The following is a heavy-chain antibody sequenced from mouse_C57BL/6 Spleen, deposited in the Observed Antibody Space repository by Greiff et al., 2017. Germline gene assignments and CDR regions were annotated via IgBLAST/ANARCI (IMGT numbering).Heavy chain of an antibody. J-gene: IGHJ2*01. CDR2: IDPSDSYT. CDR1: GYTFTSYW. Sequence: QVQLQQPGAELVRPGTSVKLSCKASGYTFTSYWMHWVKQRPGQGLEWIGVIDPSDSYTNYNQKFKGKATLTVDTSSSTAYMQLSSLTSEDSAVYYCASEYFDYWGQGTTLTVSS. V-gene: IGHV1-59*01. CDR3: ASEYFDY.